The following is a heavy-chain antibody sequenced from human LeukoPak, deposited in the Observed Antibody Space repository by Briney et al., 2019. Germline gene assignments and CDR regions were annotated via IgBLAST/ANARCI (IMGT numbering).Heavy chain of an antibody. J-gene: IGHJ4*02. Sequence: SETLSLTCTVSGGSISRFYWNWIRQPPGKGLEWVGNHFYRGSTNYNPSLKSRVTISVDLSKNQFSLKLSSVTAADTAVYYCARGGDEGFDYWGQGTLVTVSS. CDR2: HFYRGST. V-gene: IGHV4-59*01. D-gene: IGHD5-24*01. CDR3: ARGGDEGFDY. CDR1: GGSISRFY.